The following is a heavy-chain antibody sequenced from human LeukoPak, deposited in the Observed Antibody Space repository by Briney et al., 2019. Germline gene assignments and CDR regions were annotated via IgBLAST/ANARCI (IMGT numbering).Heavy chain of an antibody. CDR3: ARDLVY. Sequence: PGGSLRLSCAASGFTLSNYEMNWVRQAPGKGLEWLSYISRSGSPIYYADSVKGRFTISRDNAKNSLYLRMNSLRAEDTAVYYCARDLVYWGQGTLVTVSS. D-gene: IGHD6-6*01. J-gene: IGHJ4*02. V-gene: IGHV3-48*03. CDR1: GFTLSNYE. CDR2: ISRSGSPI.